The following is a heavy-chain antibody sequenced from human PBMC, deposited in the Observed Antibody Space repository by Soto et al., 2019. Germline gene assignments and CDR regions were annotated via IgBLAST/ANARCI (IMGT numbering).Heavy chain of an antibody. CDR2: IWYDGSNK. CDR3: ARIMCGGDCYDFDY. J-gene: IGHJ4*02. CDR1: GFTFSSYG. V-gene: IGHV3-33*01. D-gene: IGHD2-21*02. Sequence: QVQLVESGGGVVQPGRSLRLSCAASGFTFSSYGMHWVRQAPGKGLEWVAVIWYDGSNKYYADSVKGRFTISRDNSKNTMCLQMNSLRAEDTAVYYCARIMCGGDCYDFDYWGQGTLVTVSS.